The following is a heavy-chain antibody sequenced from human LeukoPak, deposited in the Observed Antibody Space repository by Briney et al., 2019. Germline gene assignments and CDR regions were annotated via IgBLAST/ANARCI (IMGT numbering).Heavy chain of an antibody. CDR1: GFTLSRNW. J-gene: IGHJ3*02. CDR3: TTNYDPRDAFDI. V-gene: IGHV3-74*03. CDR2: INSDGSNI. Sequence: GGSLRLSCAASGFTLSRNWMHWVRQGPGKGLVWVSHINSDGSNIMYADSVKGRFTISRDNAKNTLFLQMNSLSAEDTAMYYCTTNYDPRDAFDIWGRGTVVTVSS. D-gene: IGHD3-3*01.